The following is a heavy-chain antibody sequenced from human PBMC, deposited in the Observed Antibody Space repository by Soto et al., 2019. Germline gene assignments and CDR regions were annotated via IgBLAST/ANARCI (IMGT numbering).Heavy chain of an antibody. J-gene: IGHJ6*03. CDR1: GYTFTSYD. CDR3: ARGLTDYGEYYYYMDV. D-gene: IGHD4-17*01. Sequence: GASVKVSCKASGYTFTSYDINWVRQATGQGLEWMGWMNPNSGNTGYAQKFQGRVTMTRNTSISTAYMELSSLRSEDTAVYYCARGLTDYGEYYYYMDVWGKGTTVTVSS. CDR2: MNPNSGNT. V-gene: IGHV1-8*01.